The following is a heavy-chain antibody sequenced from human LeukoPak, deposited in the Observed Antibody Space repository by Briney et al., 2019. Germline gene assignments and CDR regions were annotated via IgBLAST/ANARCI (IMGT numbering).Heavy chain of an antibody. J-gene: IGHJ4*02. CDR1: GFTFSDYY. D-gene: IGHD4-17*01. CDR2: LSGSGDSK. V-gene: IGHV3-11*01. CDR3: ARRAYSDHFFDY. Sequence: GGSLRLSCAVSGFTFSDYYMSWIRRAPWKGLEWVSDLSGSGDSKFYLDSVKGRFTISRDNAKKSLYLQLSSLRAEDTAVYYCARRAYSDHFFDYWGQGTLVTVSP.